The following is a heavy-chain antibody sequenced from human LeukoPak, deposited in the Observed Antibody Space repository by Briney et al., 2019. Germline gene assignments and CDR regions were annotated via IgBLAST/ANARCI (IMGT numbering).Heavy chain of an antibody. CDR1: GFTFSSYS. CDR3: ARSDDVVVTALTDY. CDR2: ISSSSSYI. Sequence: GGSLRLSCAASGFTFSSYSMNWVRQAPGKGLEWVSSISSSSSYIYYADSVKGRFTISRDNAKNSLYLQMNSLRAEDTAVYYCARSDDVVVTALTDYWGQGTLATVSS. V-gene: IGHV3-21*01. D-gene: IGHD2-21*02. J-gene: IGHJ4*02.